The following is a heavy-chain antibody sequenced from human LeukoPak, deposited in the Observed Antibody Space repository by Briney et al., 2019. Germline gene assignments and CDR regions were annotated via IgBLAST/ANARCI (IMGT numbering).Heavy chain of an antibody. CDR3: ARAHYDFWSGSNTARFFDY. J-gene: IGHJ4*02. Sequence: GASVKVSCKASGYTFTSYDINWVRQATGQGLEWMGWMNPNSGNTGYAQKFQGRVTITRNTSISTAYMELSSLRSEDTAVYYCARAHYDFWSGSNTARFFDYWGQGTLVTVSS. V-gene: IGHV1-8*01. D-gene: IGHD3-3*01. CDR1: GYTFTSYD. CDR2: MNPNSGNT.